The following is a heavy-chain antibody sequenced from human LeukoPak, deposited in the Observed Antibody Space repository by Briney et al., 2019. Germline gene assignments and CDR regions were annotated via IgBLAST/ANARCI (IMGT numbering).Heavy chain of an antibody. J-gene: IGHJ3*02. Sequence: PGGSLRLSCAASGFTVSSNYMSWVRQAPGKGLEWVSVIYSGGSTYYADSVKGRFTISRDNSKNTLYLQMNSLRAEDTAVYYCARETTYYYGSGSLLGAFDIWGQGTMVTVSS. CDR3: ARETTYYYGSGSLLGAFDI. CDR2: IYSGGST. D-gene: IGHD3-10*01. V-gene: IGHV3-53*01. CDR1: GFTVSSNY.